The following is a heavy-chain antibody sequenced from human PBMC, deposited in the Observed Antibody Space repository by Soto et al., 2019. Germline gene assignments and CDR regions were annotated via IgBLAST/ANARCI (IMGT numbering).Heavy chain of an antibody. CDR1: GFNFNSYG. CDR2: ISYDGSNK. J-gene: IGHJ3*01. CDR3: AKTLPGNFSFHDDAFDF. Sequence: GGSLRLSCAASGFNFNSYGMHWVRQAPGKGLEWVAVISYDGSNKYYADSVKGRFTISRDNSKNTLYLQMSSLRAEDTAVYYCAKTLPGNFSFHDDAFDFWGQGTMVTVSS. V-gene: IGHV3-30*18. D-gene: IGHD3-16*02.